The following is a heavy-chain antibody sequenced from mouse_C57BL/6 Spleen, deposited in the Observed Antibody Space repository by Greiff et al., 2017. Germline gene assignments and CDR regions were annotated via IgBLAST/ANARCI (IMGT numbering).Heavy chain of an antibody. Sequence: QVQLQQPGAELVKPGASVKLSCKASGYTFTSYWMHWVKQRPGRGLEWIGRNDPNSGGTKYNAKFKSKATLTVDKPSSTAYMQRSSLTAEDSAVYYCARSGSFDDWGQGTTLTVSA. D-gene: IGHD3-2*02. CDR3: ARSGSFDD. V-gene: IGHV1-72*01. J-gene: IGHJ2*01. CDR1: GYTFTSYW. CDR2: NDPNSGGT.